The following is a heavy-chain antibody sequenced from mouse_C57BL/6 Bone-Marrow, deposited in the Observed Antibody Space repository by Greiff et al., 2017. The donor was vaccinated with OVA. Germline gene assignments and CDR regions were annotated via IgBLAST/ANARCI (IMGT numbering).Heavy chain of an antibody. CDR1: GYTFTSYW. Sequence: QVQLQQPGAELVMPGASVKLSCKASGYTFTSYWMHWVKQRPGQGLEWIGEIDPSDSYTNYNQKFKGKSTLTVDKSSSTDYMQLSSLTSEDSAVYYCARAHYYGSSHPYFDYWGQGTTLTVSS. CDR3: ARAHYYGSSHPYFDY. D-gene: IGHD1-1*01. CDR2: IDPSDSYT. J-gene: IGHJ2*01. V-gene: IGHV1-69*01.